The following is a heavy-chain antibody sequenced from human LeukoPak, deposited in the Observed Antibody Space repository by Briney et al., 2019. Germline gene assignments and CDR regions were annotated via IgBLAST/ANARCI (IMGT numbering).Heavy chain of an antibody. CDR1: GFAFNFYA. V-gene: IGHV3-23*01. CDR2: INASGGNT. CDR3: AKPTSGGLAVSADWFDP. D-gene: IGHD6-19*01. Sequence: GGSLRLSCAASGFAFNFYAMTWVRQAPGKRLQWVSTINASGGNTYYAESVRGRFTISRDNSKDTLYLQLNSLTAEDTAIYYCAKPTSGGLAVSADWFDPWGQGTLVAVSS. J-gene: IGHJ5*02.